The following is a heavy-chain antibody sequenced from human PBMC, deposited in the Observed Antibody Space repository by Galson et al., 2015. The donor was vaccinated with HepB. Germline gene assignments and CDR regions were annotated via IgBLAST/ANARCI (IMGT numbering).Heavy chain of an antibody. CDR3: AREKGVLWFGEFDY. J-gene: IGHJ4*02. CDR1: GFTFSSYG. Sequence: SLRLSCAASGFTFSSYGMHWVRQAPGKGLEWVAVIWYDGSNKYYADSVKGRFTISRDNSKNTLYLQMNSLRAEDTAVYYCAREKGVLWFGEFDYWGQGTLVTVSS. CDR2: IWYDGSNK. D-gene: IGHD3-10*01. V-gene: IGHV3-33*01.